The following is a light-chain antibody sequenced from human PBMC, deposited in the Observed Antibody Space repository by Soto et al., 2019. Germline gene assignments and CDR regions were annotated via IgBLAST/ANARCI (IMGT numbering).Light chain of an antibody. J-gene: IGKJ1*01. Sequence: DIQMIQSPSSLSASIGDRVTITCQASHDIDNFLNWYQQKPGKAPKLLIYDAFNLETGVPSRFSGSGSGTDLTISSLQPEDIATYYCQHYDFLLRRTFGQGTKVEIK. V-gene: IGKV1-33*01. CDR2: DAF. CDR3: QHYDFLLRRT. CDR1: HDIDNF.